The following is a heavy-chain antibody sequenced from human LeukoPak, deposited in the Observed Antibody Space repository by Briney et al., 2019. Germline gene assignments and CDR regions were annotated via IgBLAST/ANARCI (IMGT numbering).Heavy chain of an antibody. CDR2: MNPNSGNT. J-gene: IGHJ6*02. V-gene: IGHV1-8*01. Sequence: ASVRVSRKASGYTFTSYDINWVRQAPGQGLEWMGWMNPNSGNTDYAQKFQGRVTMTRNTSISTAYMELSSLRAEDTAVYYCAKDRYDILTGLSPYYYYYYGMDVWGQGTTVTVSS. CDR1: GYTFTSYD. D-gene: IGHD3-9*01. CDR3: AKDRYDILTGLSPYYYYYYGMDV.